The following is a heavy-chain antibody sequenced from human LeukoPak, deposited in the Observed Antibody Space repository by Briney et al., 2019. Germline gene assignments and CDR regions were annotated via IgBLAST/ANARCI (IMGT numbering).Heavy chain of an antibody. CDR3: ARYLVGAKTGGFDY. CDR1: GYTFTSYY. CDR2: TNPSGGGT. D-gene: IGHD1-26*01. J-gene: IGHJ4*02. Sequence: SVQVSCQASGYTFTSYYMHWVRQATGQGLEWMGITNPSGGGTNYAQEFHDRVTMTSDRHRSKVSVALDSLCAGDADVCYCARYLVGAKTGGFDYWGQGTLVTVSP. V-gene: IGHV1-46*01.